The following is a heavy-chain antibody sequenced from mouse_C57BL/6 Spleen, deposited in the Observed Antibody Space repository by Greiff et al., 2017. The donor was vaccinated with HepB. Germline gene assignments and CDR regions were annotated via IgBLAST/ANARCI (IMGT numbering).Heavy chain of an antibody. D-gene: IGHD4-1*01. Sequence: DVHLVESGGDLVKPGGSLKLSCAASGFTFSSYGMSWVRQTPDKRLEWVATISSGGSYTYYPDSVKGRFTISRDNAKNTLYLQMSSLKSEDTAMYYCARELGRYFDYWGQGTTLTVSS. CDR1: GFTFSSYG. CDR2: ISSGGSYT. J-gene: IGHJ2*01. V-gene: IGHV5-6*01. CDR3: ARELGRYFDY.